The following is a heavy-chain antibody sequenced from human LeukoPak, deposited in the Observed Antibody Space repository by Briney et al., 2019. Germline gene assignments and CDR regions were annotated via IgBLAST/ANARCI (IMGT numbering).Heavy chain of an antibody. CDR3: AKDFSGSYWGYYFDY. CDR1: GFTFTSYA. J-gene: IGHJ4*02. CDR2: ISGSDDST. Sequence: GGSLRLSCAASGFTFTSYAMNWVRQAPGKGLEWVSTISGSDDSTYYTDSVKGRFTISRDNSKNTLYLQMNSLRAEDTAVYYCAKDFSGSYWGYYFDYWGQGTLVTVSS. D-gene: IGHD1-26*01. V-gene: IGHV3-23*01.